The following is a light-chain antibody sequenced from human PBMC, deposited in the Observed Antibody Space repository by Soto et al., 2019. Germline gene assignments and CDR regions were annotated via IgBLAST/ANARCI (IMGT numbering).Light chain of an antibody. CDR1: QSVSSN. Sequence: EIVMTQSPSTLSVSPGERATLSCRASQSVSSNLAWYQHRPAQAPRLLIFGASTRATGIPARFSGSGSGTEFTLTISSLQSEDFAVYYCHQYNNWPTITFGQGTRLEIK. CDR3: HQYNNWPTIT. J-gene: IGKJ5*01. V-gene: IGKV3-15*01. CDR2: GAS.